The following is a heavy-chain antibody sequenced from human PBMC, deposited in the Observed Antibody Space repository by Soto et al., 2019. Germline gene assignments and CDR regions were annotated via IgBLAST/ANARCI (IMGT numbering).Heavy chain of an antibody. V-gene: IGHV3-15*04. J-gene: IGHJ5*02. CDR1: GFTFSSYS. CDR3: ARDRITGVGYYDILTGYYPTNWFDP. CDR2: IESKTDGGTT. Sequence: GGSLRLSCAASGFTFSSYSMNWVRQAPGKGLEWVGRIESKTDGGTTDYAAPVKGRFTISRDDSKNTLYLQMNSLRAEDTAVYYCARDRITGVGYYDILTGYYPTNWFDPWGQGTLVTVSS. D-gene: IGHD3-9*01.